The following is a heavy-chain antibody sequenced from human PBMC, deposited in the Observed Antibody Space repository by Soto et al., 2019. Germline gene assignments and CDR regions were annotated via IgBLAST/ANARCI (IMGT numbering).Heavy chain of an antibody. CDR1: GGTFTNYT. D-gene: IGHD3-9*01. Sequence: QVQMVQSGAEVKKPGSSVKVSCKASGGTFTNYTISWVRQAPGQWLEWMGGIIPMFGTTNHAQKFQGRVTINANKSTTTAHMELSSLRSEDKAVYYCALGIGLRYFDWPFEYWGQGTLVTVSS. J-gene: IGHJ4*02. CDR3: ALGIGLRYFDWPFEY. CDR2: IIPMFGTT. V-gene: IGHV1-69*06.